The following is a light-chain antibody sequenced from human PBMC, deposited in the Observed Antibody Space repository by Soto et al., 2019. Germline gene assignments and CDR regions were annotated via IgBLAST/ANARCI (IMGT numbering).Light chain of an antibody. CDR3: QQYNNWPPWT. CDR2: GAS. J-gene: IGKJ1*01. V-gene: IGKV3-15*01. CDR1: QSVSSN. Sequence: EIVMPQSPATLSVSPGERATLSCRASQSVSSNLAWYQQKPGQAPRLLIYGASTRATGIPARFSGSGSGTVFTLTISSLQCEDFAVYYWQQYNNWPPWTFGQGPKVEIK.